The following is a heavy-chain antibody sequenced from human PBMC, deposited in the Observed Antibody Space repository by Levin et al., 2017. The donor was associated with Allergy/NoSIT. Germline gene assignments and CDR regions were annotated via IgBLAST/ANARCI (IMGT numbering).Heavy chain of an antibody. D-gene: IGHD6-13*01. J-gene: IGHJ4*02. Sequence: PGGSLRLSCVGSGFTFSNFGMSWVRQGPGKGLEWVAHVGIRDVNTFYADSAKGRFIISRDNSKNTVYLQMNSVRAEDTAVYYCTKEGGVSSSSWFHWGQGTLVTVSS. CDR2: VGIRDVNT. CDR3: TKEGGVSSSSWFH. CDR1: GFTFSNFG. V-gene: IGHV3-23*01.